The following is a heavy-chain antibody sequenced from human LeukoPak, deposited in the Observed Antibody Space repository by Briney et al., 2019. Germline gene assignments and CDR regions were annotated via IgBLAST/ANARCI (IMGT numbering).Heavy chain of an antibody. Sequence: SETLSLTCAVYGGSFSGYYWSWIRQPPGKGLEWIGEINHSGSTNYNPSLKSRVTISVDTSENQFSLKLSSVTAADTAVYYCARGYYDFWSGYSREFDYWGQGTLVTVSS. CDR2: INHSGST. V-gene: IGHV4-34*01. D-gene: IGHD3-3*01. J-gene: IGHJ4*02. CDR3: ARGYYDFWSGYSREFDY. CDR1: GGSFSGYY.